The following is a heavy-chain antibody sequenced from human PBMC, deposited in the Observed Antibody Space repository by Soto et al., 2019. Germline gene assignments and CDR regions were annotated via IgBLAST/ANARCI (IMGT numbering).Heavy chain of an antibody. D-gene: IGHD2-21*01. J-gene: IGHJ4*02. V-gene: IGHV3-48*01. CDR2: IRSSGSNTI. CDR1: GFTFSSYD. CDR3: ARVGRCGSFDQ. Sequence: DVQLVESGGGLVQPGGSLRLSCATSGFTFSSYDMNWVRQAPGKGLEWVSYIRSSGSNTIYYADSVRGRFTIYRNNDRNSLYLEMSSLRAEDTAVYYCARVGRCGSFDQWGQGTLVTVTS.